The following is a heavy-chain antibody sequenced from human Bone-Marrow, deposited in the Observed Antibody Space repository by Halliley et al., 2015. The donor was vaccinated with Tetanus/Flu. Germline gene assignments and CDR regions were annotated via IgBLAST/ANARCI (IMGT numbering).Heavy chain of an antibody. V-gene: IGHV3-21*01. CDR2: SSGSYI. J-gene: IGHJ6*02. CDR3: ARDWETNDGNNYYCYYGMDV. Sequence: SSGSYIYCADSVKGRFTIARDNAKNSLCLQMNSLRTDDTAVYYCARDWETNDGNNYYCYYGMDVWGQGTPVTVSS. D-gene: IGHD1-1*01.